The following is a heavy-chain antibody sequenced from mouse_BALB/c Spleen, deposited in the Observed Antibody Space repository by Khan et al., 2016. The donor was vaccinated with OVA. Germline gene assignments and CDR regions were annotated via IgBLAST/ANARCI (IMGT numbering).Heavy chain of an antibody. J-gene: IGHJ2*01. D-gene: IGHD1-1*01. CDR1: GYSITSDYA. CDR3: ARVYGGDCDY. V-gene: IGHV3-2*02. Sequence: VQLKESGPGLVKPSQSLSLICTVTGYSITSDYAWNWIRQFPGNKLEWMGFISYSGNTNYNPSLKSRISITRDTSKNQFFLYLNSVTTEDTATYYCARVYGGDCDYWGQGTTLTVSS. CDR2: ISYSGNT.